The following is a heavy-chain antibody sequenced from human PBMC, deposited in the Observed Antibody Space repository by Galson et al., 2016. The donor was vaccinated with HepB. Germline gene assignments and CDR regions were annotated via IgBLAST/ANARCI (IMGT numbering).Heavy chain of an antibody. D-gene: IGHD6-6*01. J-gene: IGHJ6*02. CDR1: GYTFSSYA. Sequence: SVKVSCRASGYTFSSYAMHWVRQAPGQRLEWMGWINAGSDKTKYSQRFQGRVTITRDTSASTAYMELSSLRSEDTAVYYCASHEYSSSGMDVWGQGTTVTVSS. V-gene: IGHV1-3*01. CDR3: ASHEYSSSGMDV. CDR2: INAGSDKT.